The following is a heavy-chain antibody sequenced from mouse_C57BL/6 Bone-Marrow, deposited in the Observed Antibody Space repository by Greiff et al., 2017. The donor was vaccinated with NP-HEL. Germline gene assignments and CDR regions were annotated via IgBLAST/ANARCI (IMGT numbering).Heavy chain of an antibody. CDR3: ARTYSNYDAMDY. Sequence: QVHVKQSGAELVKPGASVKMSCKASGYTFTSYWITWVKQRPGQGLEWIGDIYPGSGSTNYNEKFKSKATLTVDTSSSTAYMQLSSLTSEDSAVYYCARTYSNYDAMDYWGQGTSVTVSS. V-gene: IGHV1-55*01. J-gene: IGHJ4*01. D-gene: IGHD2-5*01. CDR1: GYTFTSYW. CDR2: IYPGSGST.